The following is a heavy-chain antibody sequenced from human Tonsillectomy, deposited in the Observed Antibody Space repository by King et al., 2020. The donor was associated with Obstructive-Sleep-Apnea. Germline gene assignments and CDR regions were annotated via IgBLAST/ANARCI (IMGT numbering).Heavy chain of an antibody. D-gene: IGHD4-17*01. CDR2: LYHSGTT. V-gene: IGHV4-38-2*02. Sequence: VQLQESGPGLVKPSETLSLTCTVSGYSISSGYYWGWIRQPPGRGLEWVGSLYHSGTTNYNPSLKSRVTTSVDTSKNQFSLKLTSFTAATTAVYYCVGDIRPSGDYESFDYWGQGTLVTVSS. CDR3: VGDIRPSGDYESFDY. J-gene: IGHJ4*02. CDR1: GYSISSGYY.